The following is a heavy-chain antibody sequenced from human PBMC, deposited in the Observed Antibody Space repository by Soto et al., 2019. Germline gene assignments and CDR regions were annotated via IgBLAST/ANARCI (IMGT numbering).Heavy chain of an antibody. D-gene: IGHD3-22*01. CDR1: GFTFSSYG. J-gene: IGHJ3*02. Sequence: QVQLVESGGGVVQPGRSLRLSCAASGFTFSSYGMHWVRQAPGKGLEWVAVISYDGSNKYYADSVKGRFTISRDNSKNTLYLQMNSLRAEDTAVYYCARNSNYYDSGLVGDDAFDIWGQGTMVTVSS. CDR3: ARNSNYYDSGLVGDDAFDI. CDR2: ISYDGSNK. V-gene: IGHV3-30*03.